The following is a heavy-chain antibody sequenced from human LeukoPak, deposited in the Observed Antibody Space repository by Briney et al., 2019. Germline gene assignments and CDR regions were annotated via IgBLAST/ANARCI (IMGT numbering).Heavy chain of an antibody. D-gene: IGHD2-21*02. CDR2: ISSSGSTI. V-gene: IGHV3-11*01. CDR3: ARMVPAKPDIVVVTATHYYFDY. Sequence: GGSLRLSCAASGFTFSDYYMSWIRQAPGKGLEWVSYISSSGSTIYYADSVKGRFTISRDNAKNSLYLQMNSLRAEDTAVYYCARMVPAKPDIVVVTATHYYFDYWAREPWSPSPQ. CDR1: GFTFSDYY. J-gene: IGHJ4*02.